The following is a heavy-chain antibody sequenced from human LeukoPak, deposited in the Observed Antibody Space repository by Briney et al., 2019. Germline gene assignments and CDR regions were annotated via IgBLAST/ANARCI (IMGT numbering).Heavy chain of an antibody. V-gene: IGHV3-30*18. D-gene: IGHD5-18*01. CDR1: GFTFSSYG. J-gene: IGHJ1*01. CDR2: MSYDGSNK. CDR3: AKDPTGQLWPLFQH. Sequence: GGSLRLSCAASGFTFSSYGMHWVRQAPGKGLEWVAVMSYDGSNKYYADSVKGRFTISRDNSKNTLYLQMNSLRAEDTAVYYCAKDPTGQLWPLFQHWGQGTLVTVSS.